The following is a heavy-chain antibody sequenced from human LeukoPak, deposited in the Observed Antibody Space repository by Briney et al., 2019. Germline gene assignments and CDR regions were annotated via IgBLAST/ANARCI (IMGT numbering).Heavy chain of an antibody. Sequence: PSETLSLTCTVSGGSISSYYWSWVRQPPGKGLEWIAYIYYTGSTNYNPSLRSRVTISLDTSKNQFSLKLSSVTAADTAVYYCAKAVDGYNPFDIWGQGTMVTVSS. CDR1: GGSISSYY. CDR3: AKAVDGYNPFDI. CDR2: IYYTGST. V-gene: IGHV4-59*01. J-gene: IGHJ3*02. D-gene: IGHD5-24*01.